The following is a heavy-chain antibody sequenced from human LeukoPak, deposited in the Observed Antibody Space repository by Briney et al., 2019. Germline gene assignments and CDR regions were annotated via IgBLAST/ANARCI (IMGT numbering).Heavy chain of an antibody. CDR2: INPRGGST. V-gene: IGHV1-46*01. CDR3: ARYSDWYDGALDY. J-gene: IGHJ4*02. D-gene: IGHD6-19*01. CDR1: GGTFSRHA. Sequence: ASVKVSCKASGGTFSRHAVTWVRHTPGQGLEWMGIINPRGGSTTYAQKFQDRVTMTRDTSTSTVYMEVTSLTSEDTAVYYCARYSDWYDGALDYWGQGTLVTVSS.